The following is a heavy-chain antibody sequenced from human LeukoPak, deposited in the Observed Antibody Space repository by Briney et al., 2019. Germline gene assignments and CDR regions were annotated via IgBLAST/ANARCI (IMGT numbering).Heavy chain of an antibody. Sequence: GGSLRLSCAASGFTFSSFAMSWVRQAPGKGLGWVSAFSGSGGSTYYADSGKGRFTISRDNSKNTLYLQMNSLRAEDTAVYYCAKDLCSSTSCPGYYYYGMDVWGQGATVTVS. CDR3: AKDLCSSTSCPGYYYYGMDV. J-gene: IGHJ6*02. D-gene: IGHD2-2*01. V-gene: IGHV3-23*01. CDR2: FSGSGGST. CDR1: GFTFSSFA.